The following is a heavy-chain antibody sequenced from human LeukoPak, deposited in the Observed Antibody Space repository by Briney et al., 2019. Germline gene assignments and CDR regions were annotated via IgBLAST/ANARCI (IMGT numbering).Heavy chain of an antibody. CDR3: ARDLGPGIRNWFDP. D-gene: IGHD1-1*01. CDR1: GYTFTDYF. V-gene: IGHV1-2*02. Sequence: ASVKVSCKASGYTFTDYFIHWIRQAPEQGLEWMGWINPNSGATSYAQKFQGRVTMTRDTSINSGNMELTGLRFDDTAVYYCARDLGPGIRNWFDPWGQGTLVTVSS. J-gene: IGHJ5*02. CDR2: INPNSGAT.